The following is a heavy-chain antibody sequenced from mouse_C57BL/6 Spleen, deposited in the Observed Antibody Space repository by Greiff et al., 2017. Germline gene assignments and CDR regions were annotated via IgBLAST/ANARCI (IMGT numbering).Heavy chain of an antibody. D-gene: IGHD3-1*01. CDR1: GYTFTRYW. Sequence: QVQLLQPGAELVMPGASVTLSCKASGYTFTRYWMHWVKQTPGQGLEWIGEIDPSDSYTNYNQKFKGKYTLTVDKSANTAYMQLSSLTSENSAVDDGARAPGRGDFDVWGTGTTVTVSS. J-gene: IGHJ1*03. V-gene: IGHV1-69*01. CDR3: ARAPGRGDFDV. CDR2: IDPSDSYT.